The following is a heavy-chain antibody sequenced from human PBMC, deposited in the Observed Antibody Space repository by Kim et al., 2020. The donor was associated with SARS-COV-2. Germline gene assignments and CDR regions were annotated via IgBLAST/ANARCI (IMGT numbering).Heavy chain of an antibody. CDR2: INPNSGGT. V-gene: IGHV1-2*02. CDR3: ASRALGRGYYYGIDV. J-gene: IGHJ6*02. Sequence: ASVKVSCKASGYTFTGYYMHWVRQAPGQGLEWMGWINPNSGGTNYAQKFQGRVTMTRDTSISTAYMELSRLRSDDTAVYYCASRALGRGYYYGIDVWGQGTTVTVSS. CDR1: GYTFTGYY. D-gene: IGHD1-26*01.